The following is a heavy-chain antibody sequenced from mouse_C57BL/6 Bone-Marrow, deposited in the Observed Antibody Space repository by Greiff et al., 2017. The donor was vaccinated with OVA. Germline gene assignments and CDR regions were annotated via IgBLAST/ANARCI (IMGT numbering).Heavy chain of an antibody. J-gene: IGHJ1*03. CDR1: GFTFSSYG. D-gene: IGHD2-2*01. CDR3: ARRYGYDWYFDV. CDR2: ISSGGSYT. V-gene: IGHV5-6*01. Sequence: EVQVVESGGDLVKPGGSLKLSCAASGFTFSSYGMSWVRQTPDKRLEWVATISSGGSYTYYPDSVKGRFTISRDNAKNTLYLQMSSLKSEDTAMYYCARRYGYDWYFDVWGTGTTVTVSS.